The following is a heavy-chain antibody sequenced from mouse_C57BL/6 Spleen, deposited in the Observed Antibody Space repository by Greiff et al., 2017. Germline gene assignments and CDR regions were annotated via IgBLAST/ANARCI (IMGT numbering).Heavy chain of an antibody. CDR1: GYTFTSYW. D-gene: IGHD2-4*01. CDR2: IYPGNSDT. Sequence: VQLQQSGTVLARPGASVKMSCKTSGYTFTSYWMHWVKQRPGQGLEWIGAIYPGNSDTSYNQKFKGKAKLTAVTSASTAYMELSSLTNEDSAVYYCTRYDYDYDDYAMDYWGQGTSVTVSS. V-gene: IGHV1-5*01. CDR3: TRYDYDYDDYAMDY. J-gene: IGHJ4*01.